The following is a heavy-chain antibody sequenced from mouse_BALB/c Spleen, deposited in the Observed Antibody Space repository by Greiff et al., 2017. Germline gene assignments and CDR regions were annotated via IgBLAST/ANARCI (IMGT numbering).Heavy chain of an antibody. V-gene: IGHV5-17*02. CDR2: ISSGSSTI. CDR3: ARSEDY. CDR1: GFTFSSFG. J-gene: IGHJ4*01. Sequence: EVQVVESGGGLVQPGGSRKLSCAASGFTFSSFGMHWVRQAPEKGLEWVAYISSGSSTIYYADTVKGRFTISRDNPKNTLFLQMTSLRSEDTAMYYCARSEDYWGQGTSVTVSS.